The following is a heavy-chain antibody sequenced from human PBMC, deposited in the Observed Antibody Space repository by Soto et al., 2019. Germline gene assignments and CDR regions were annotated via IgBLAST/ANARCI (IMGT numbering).Heavy chain of an antibody. V-gene: IGHV1-3*01. Sequence: ASVKVSCKASGYTFNSYAMHWVRQAPGQRLEWMGWINAGNGNTKYSQKFQGRVTITRDTSASTAYMELSSLRSEDTAVYYCARGPGGPDGPGDYWGQGTLVTVSS. D-gene: IGHD2-15*01. CDR2: INAGNGNT. CDR1: GYTFNSYA. J-gene: IGHJ4*02. CDR3: ARGPGGPDGPGDY.